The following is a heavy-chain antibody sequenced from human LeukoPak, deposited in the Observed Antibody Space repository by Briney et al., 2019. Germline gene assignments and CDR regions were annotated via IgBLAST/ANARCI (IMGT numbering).Heavy chain of an antibody. D-gene: IGHD3-22*01. V-gene: IGHV4-38-2*01. CDR3: ARRGSSGYYSNWFDP. CDR2: IYHSGGT. CDR1: GYSISSGYY. Sequence: KPSETLSLTRAVSGYSISSGYYWGWIRQPPGKGLEWIGSIYHSGGTYYNPSLKSRVTRSVDTSKNQFSLKLSSVTAADTAVYYCARRGSSGYYSNWFDPWGQGTLVTVSS. J-gene: IGHJ5*02.